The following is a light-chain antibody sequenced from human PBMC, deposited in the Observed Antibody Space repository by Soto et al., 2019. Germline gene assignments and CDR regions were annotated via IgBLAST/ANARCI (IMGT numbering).Light chain of an antibody. Sequence: EIVMTQSPATLSVSPGERATLSCRASQSVSSNLAWYQQKPGQAPRLLIYGASTRASGIPARFSGSVSGTEFTLTISSLQSEDFAVYYCQQYNNLPPITFGQGTKLEIK. V-gene: IGKV3-15*01. J-gene: IGKJ2*01. CDR2: GAS. CDR3: QQYNNLPPIT. CDR1: QSVSSN.